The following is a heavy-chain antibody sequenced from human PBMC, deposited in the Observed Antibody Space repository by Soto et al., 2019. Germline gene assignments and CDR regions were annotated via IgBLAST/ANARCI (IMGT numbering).Heavy chain of an antibody. Sequence: QLQLQESGSGLVKPSQTLSLTCAVSGGSISSGGYSWSWIRQPPGKGLEWIGYIYHSGSTYYNPSLKSRVTLSVDRSKNQFSLKLSSVTAADTAVYYCASKRLDSSGYPEYFQHWGQGTLVTVSS. CDR1: GGSISSGGYS. J-gene: IGHJ1*01. CDR3: ASKRLDSSGYPEYFQH. V-gene: IGHV4-30-2*01. CDR2: IYHSGST. D-gene: IGHD3-22*01.